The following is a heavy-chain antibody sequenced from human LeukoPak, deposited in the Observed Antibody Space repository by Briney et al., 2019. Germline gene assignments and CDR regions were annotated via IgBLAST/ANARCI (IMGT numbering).Heavy chain of an antibody. CDR2: IKLDGSEK. Sequence: GGSLRLSCVASGFTFGKYWTSWVRQAPGKGLEWVANIKLDGSEKNYVDSVKGRFTISRDNTKNSLYLQMNSLRVEDTAVYYCARAFAVYYFDYWGQGTLVTVSS. V-gene: IGHV3-7*03. CDR3: ARAFAVYYFDY. CDR1: GFTFGKYW. D-gene: IGHD3-3*01. J-gene: IGHJ4*02.